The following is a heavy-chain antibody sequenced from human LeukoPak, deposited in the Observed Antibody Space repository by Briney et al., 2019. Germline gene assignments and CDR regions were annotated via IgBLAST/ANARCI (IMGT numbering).Heavy chain of an antibody. J-gene: IGHJ6*02. CDR1: GFTFSSYA. CDR2: VSYDGSNK. V-gene: IGHV3-30-3*01. CDR3: ARDFAGYCSSTSCYTNYYYGMDV. Sequence: GGSLRLSCAASGFTFSSYAMHWVRQAPGKGLEWVAVVSYDGSNKYYADSVKGRFTIPRDNSKNTLYLQMNSLRAEDTAVYYCARDFAGYCSSTSCYTNYYYGMDVWGQGTTVTVSS. D-gene: IGHD2-2*02.